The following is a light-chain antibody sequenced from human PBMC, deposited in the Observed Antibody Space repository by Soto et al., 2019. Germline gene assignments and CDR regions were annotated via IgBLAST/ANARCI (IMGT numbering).Light chain of an antibody. Sequence: DIQMTQSPSTLSASVGDRLTITCRASQSISHWLAWYRQKPGKAPKVLIYDASTLESGVPSRFSGSGSGTEFTLTISNLQPDDFATYYCQQYSYYPSTFGQGTKLEI. CDR3: QQYSYYPST. V-gene: IGKV1-5*01. CDR1: QSISHW. J-gene: IGKJ2*01. CDR2: DAS.